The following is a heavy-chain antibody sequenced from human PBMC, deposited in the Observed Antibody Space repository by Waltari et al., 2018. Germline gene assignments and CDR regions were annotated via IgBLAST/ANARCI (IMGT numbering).Heavy chain of an antibody. CDR3: ASEGRFLEWLSYFDY. D-gene: IGHD3-3*01. CDR2: IYYSGST. J-gene: IGHJ4*02. V-gene: IGHV4-39*07. Sequence: QLQLQESGPGLVKPSETLSLTCPVPGGSISSRSYYWGWLRAPPGKGLEGIGSIYYSGSTYYNPSLKSRVTISVDTSKNQFSLKLSSVTAADTAVYYCASEGRFLEWLSYFDYWGQGTLVTVSS. CDR1: GGSISSRSYY.